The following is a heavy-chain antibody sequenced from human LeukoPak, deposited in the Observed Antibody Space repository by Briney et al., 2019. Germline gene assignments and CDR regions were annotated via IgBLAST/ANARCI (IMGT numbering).Heavy chain of an antibody. J-gene: IGHJ4*02. D-gene: IGHD5-18*01. V-gene: IGHV4-59*01. CDR2: IYYSGST. CDR1: GGSISSYY. CDR3: ARGTPRGYPFDY. Sequence: SETPSLTCTVSGGSISSYYWSWIRQPPGKGLEWIGYIYYSGSTNYNPSLKSRVTISVDTSKNQFSLKLSSVTAADTAVYYCARGTPRGYPFDYWGQGTLVTASS.